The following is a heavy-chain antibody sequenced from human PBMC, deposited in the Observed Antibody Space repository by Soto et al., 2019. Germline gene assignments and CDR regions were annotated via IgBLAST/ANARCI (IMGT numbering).Heavy chain of an antibody. CDR3: AKDLKRDVLDY. CDR1: GFTFSSYG. V-gene: IGHV3-30*18. J-gene: IGHJ4*02. Sequence: GGSLRLSCAASGFTFSSYGMHWVRQAPGKGLEWVAVISYDGSNKYYADSVKGRFTISRDNSKNTLYLQMNSLRAEDTAVYYCAKDLKRDVLDYWGQGTLVTVSS. CDR2: ISYDGSNK.